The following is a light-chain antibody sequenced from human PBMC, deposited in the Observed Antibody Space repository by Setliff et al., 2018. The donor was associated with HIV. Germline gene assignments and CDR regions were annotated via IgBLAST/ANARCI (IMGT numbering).Light chain of an antibody. CDR3: CSYRSGNPLV. J-gene: IGLJ3*02. Sequence: QSALAQPASVSGSPGQSITISCTGTSSDVGAYKYVSWYQQHPGRAPKVIIYDVSYRPSGVSNRFSGSKSGNTASLTTSGLQAEDEADYYCCSYRSGNPLVFGGGAKVTV. V-gene: IGLV2-14*03. CDR2: DVS. CDR1: SSDVGAYKY.